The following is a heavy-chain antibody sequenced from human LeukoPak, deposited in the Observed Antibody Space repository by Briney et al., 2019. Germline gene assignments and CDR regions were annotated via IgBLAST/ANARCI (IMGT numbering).Heavy chain of an antibody. CDR3: ARDRGSLWVARRTDAFDI. J-gene: IGHJ3*02. V-gene: IGHV3-48*01. CDR2: VTTKSHTI. D-gene: IGHD2-15*01. CDR1: GFAFSSYN. Sequence: QPGGSLRLSCAASGFAFSSYNMNWVRQAPGKGLEWVSYVTTKSHTIYYADSVKGRFTISKDNAKNSLYLQMNSLRAEDTAVYYCARDRGSLWVARRTDAFDIWGQGTMVTVSS.